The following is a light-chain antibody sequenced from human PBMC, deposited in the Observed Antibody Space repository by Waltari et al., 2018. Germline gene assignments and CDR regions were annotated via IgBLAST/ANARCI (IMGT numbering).Light chain of an antibody. CDR2: GKN. CDR3: SSRDSSGNHVL. V-gene: IGLV3-19*01. J-gene: IGLJ3*02. Sequence: SSRLTQDPAVSVALGQTVRITCQGDCLRTYFATWYQQKPGQAPLLVIYGKNNRPSGIPDRFSGSSSEDTTSLTITGAQAEDEADYFCSSRDSSGNHVLFSGGTKLTVL. CDR1: CLRTYF.